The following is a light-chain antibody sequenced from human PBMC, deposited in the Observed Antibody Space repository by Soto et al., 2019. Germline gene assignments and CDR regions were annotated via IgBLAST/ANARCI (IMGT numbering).Light chain of an antibody. V-gene: IGKV1-5*03. Sequence: DIQMTQSPSTLSASVGDTVTITCRASRDIITWLAWYQHKPGKAPNLLIYQASTLEGGVPSRFSGSGSGTEFTLTISSLQPDDCATYYCQQYKSYSWTFGQGTKVEI. CDR2: QAS. J-gene: IGKJ1*01. CDR3: QQYKSYSWT. CDR1: RDIITW.